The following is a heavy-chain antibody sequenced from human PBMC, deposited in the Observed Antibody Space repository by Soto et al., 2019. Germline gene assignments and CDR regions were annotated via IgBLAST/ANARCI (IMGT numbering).Heavy chain of an antibody. J-gene: IGHJ3*02. CDR1: GGSIGTHY. Sequence: QVQLQESGPGLVKPSETLSLTCTVSGGSIGTHYWNWIRQPAGKGLEWIGRVYISGSTAYNPSVKSRVPLSVDTSKNHFSLRLTSVPAADTAVYYCARDPLVTTVTGDAFDIWGQGIMVIVSS. CDR3: ARDPLVTTVTGDAFDI. CDR2: VYISGST. V-gene: IGHV4-4*07. D-gene: IGHD4-17*01.